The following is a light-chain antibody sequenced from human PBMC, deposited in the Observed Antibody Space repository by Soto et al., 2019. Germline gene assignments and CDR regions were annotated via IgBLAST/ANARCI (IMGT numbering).Light chain of an antibody. CDR2: FAS. Sequence: EILLTQSPATLSVSPGERAALSCRASQSVSTNLAWYKKKPGQPPRLLIYFASTRATAVPARVTAGGSGTEFTLTISSLQSDDLAVYYCQQYDKWPRTFGQGTKVDIK. CDR3: QQYDKWPRT. CDR1: QSVSTN. J-gene: IGKJ1*01. V-gene: IGKV3-15*01.